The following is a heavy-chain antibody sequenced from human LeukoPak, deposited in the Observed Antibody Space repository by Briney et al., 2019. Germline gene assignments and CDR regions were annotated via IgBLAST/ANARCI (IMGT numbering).Heavy chain of an antibody. CDR3: ARGGSYDY. V-gene: IGHV3-64*01. CDR1: GYTFSSYA. Sequence: GGSLSLSCAASGYTFSSYAMHWGRRAPGKGLEYVSAISNDGGSTYYANSVKGRFTISRDNSKNTLYLQMGSLRAEDMAVYYCARGGSYDYWGEARLVTVSS. CDR2: ISNDGGST. J-gene: IGHJ4*02. D-gene: IGHD2-15*01.